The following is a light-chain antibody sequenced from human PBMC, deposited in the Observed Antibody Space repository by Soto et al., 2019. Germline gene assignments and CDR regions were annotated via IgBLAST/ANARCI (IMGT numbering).Light chain of an antibody. CDR1: SSNIGNNY. CDR3: GTWDSTLSGVV. Sequence: QSVLTQPPSVSAAPGQKVAISCSGSSSNIGNNYVSWYQHLPGTAPKLLIYDHNKRPSGIPDRFSGSKSGTSATLGITGLQTGDEVDYYCGTWDSTLSGVVFGGGTKVTVL. CDR2: DHN. J-gene: IGLJ2*01. V-gene: IGLV1-51*01.